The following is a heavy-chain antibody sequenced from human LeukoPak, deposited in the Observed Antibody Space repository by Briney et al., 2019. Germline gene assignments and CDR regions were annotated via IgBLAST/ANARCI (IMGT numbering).Heavy chain of an antibody. CDR3: AREFRTAWFDP. D-gene: IGHD1-14*01. Sequence: SETLSLTCTVSGGSISSSSYYWGWIRQPPGKGLEWIGSIYYSGSTYYNPSLKSRVTISVDTSKNQFSLKLSSVTAADTAVYYCAREFRTAWFDPWGQGTLVTVSS. CDR2: IYYSGST. J-gene: IGHJ5*02. CDR1: GGSISSSSYY. V-gene: IGHV4-39*07.